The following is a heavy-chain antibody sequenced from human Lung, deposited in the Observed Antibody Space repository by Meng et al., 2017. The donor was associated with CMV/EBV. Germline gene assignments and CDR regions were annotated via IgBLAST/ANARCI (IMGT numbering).Heavy chain of an antibody. J-gene: IGHJ4*02. CDR1: GFTFGDYA. Sequence: SXTVSGFTFGDYAMSWVRQAPGKGLEWVGFIRSKGYGGAREYAASVKGRFSIPRDDSKSIAYLQMNSLKTEDTAVYYCSRGATTCGVAHYDYWGQGTLVXVSS. D-gene: IGHD3-3*01. V-gene: IGHV3-49*04. CDR2: IRSKGYGGAR. CDR3: SRGATTCGVAHYDY.